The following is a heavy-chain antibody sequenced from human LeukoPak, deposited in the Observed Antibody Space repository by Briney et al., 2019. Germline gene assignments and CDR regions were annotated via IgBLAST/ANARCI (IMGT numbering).Heavy chain of an antibody. CDR2: ISSSSSYI. J-gene: IGHJ4*02. V-gene: IGHV3-21*05. CDR3: ARVPHDSSGYPFDY. Sequence: GGSLRLSCAASGFTFSSYEMNWVRQAPGKGLEWVSYISSSSSYIYYADSVKGRFTISRDNAKNSLYLQMNSLRAEDTAVYYCARVPHDSSGYPFDYWGQGTLVTVSS. CDR1: GFTFSSYE. D-gene: IGHD3-22*01.